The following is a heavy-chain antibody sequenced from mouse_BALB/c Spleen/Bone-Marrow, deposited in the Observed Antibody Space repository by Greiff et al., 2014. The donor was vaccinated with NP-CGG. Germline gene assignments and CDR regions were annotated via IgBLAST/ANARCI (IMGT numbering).Heavy chain of an antibody. Sequence: DVKLQESGAELVKPGASVKLSCTASGFNIKVTYIYWVKQRPEQGLEWVGRIDPANGNTKYDPKFQGKATIAADTSSNTAYLQLSSLTSEDTAVYYCSRGYYDYLFALDYWGHGTSVTVSS. J-gene: IGHJ4*01. V-gene: IGHV14-3*02. CDR1: GFNIKVTY. CDR3: SRGYYDYLFALDY. D-gene: IGHD5-5*01. CDR2: IDPANGNT.